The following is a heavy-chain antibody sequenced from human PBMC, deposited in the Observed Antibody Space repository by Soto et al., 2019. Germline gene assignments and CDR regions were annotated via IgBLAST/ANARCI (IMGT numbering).Heavy chain of an antibody. CDR1: EFTFSSYV. V-gene: IGHV3-23*01. CDR2: VSTSGGST. D-gene: IGHD5-12*01. Sequence: EVQLLESGGGLVQPGGSLRLSCAASEFTFSSYVMSWVRQAPGKGLEWVSAVSTSGGSTFYAGSVKGRFAISRDNSKNTLYLQMNSLRAEDTAVYYCAKKAGYSGYDPIDYWGQGTLVTVSS. CDR3: AKKAGYSGYDPIDY. J-gene: IGHJ4*02.